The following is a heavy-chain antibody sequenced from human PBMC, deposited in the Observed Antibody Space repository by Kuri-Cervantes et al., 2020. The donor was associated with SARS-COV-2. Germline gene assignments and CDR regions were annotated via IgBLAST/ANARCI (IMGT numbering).Heavy chain of an antibody. D-gene: IGHD3-3*01. J-gene: IGHJ4*02. CDR1: GDSVSSGNYY. V-gene: IGHV4-61*01. Sequence: SETLSLTCTVSGDSVSSGNYYWSWIRQPPGKGLEWIGYNYHSGNTNYNPSLKSRVSISVDTSKNQFSLKLSSVTAADTAVYYCARRNLRFLAGGYYFDYWGQGTLVTVSS. CDR3: ARRNLRFLAGGYYFDY. CDR2: NYHSGNT.